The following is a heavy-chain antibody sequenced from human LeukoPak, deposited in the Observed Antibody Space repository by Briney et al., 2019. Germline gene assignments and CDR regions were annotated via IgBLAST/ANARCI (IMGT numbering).Heavy chain of an antibody. CDR2: ILYSGST. D-gene: IGHD3-9*01. CDR1: GGSVISADHY. CDR3: ARGYYDTLTNYPKNFDQ. J-gene: IGHJ4*02. Sequence: SETLSLTCTVSGGSVISADHYWSWIRQPPGKGLEWIGYILYSGSTYYNPSLRSRLTISVDTSKNQFSLKLSSVTAADTAVYYCARGYYDTLTNYPKNFDQWGQGTLVTVSS. V-gene: IGHV4-30-4*01.